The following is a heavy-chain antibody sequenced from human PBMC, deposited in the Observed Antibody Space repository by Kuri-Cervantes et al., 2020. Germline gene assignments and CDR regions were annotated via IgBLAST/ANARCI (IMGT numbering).Heavy chain of an antibody. Sequence: GESLKISCAASGFTVSSNYMSWVRQAPGKGLEWVSVIYSGGSTYYADSVKGRFTISRDNSKNTLYPQMNSLRAEDTAVYYCAREGDPGGAAAGTFDYWGQGTLVTVSS. CDR2: IYSGGST. D-gene: IGHD6-13*01. CDR3: AREGDPGGAAAGTFDY. CDR1: GFTVSSNY. J-gene: IGHJ4*02. V-gene: IGHV3-53*01.